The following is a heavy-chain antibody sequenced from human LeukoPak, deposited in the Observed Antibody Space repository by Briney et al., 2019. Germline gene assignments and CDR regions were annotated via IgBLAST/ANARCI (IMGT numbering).Heavy chain of an antibody. Sequence: ASVKVSCKASGYTFSTFGISCVRQAPGQGLEWMRWIGGDNGKTNSAPRLQGRITMTTDTSTNTAYMEVRAVRPDDTAMYYCARDERSVAAGSLGYFDYWGQGTLVTVSS. CDR3: ARDERSVAAGSLGYFDY. D-gene: IGHD6-13*01. J-gene: IGHJ4*02. CDR2: IGGDNGKT. CDR1: GYTFSTFG. V-gene: IGHV1-18*01.